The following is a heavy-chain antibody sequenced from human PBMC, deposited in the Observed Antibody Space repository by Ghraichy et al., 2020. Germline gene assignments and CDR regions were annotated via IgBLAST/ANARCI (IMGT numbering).Heavy chain of an antibody. CDR3: AKEKDWLYSSSVGGVDV. Sequence: GGSLRLSCAASGFTFSSYGMRWVRQAPGRGLEWVSGISGNGGNTYYPDSVKGRFTISRDNSKNTLYLQMNSLRVEDTAVYYCAKEKDWLYSSSVGGVDVWVQGTTVTVSS. D-gene: IGHD3/OR15-3a*01. V-gene: IGHV3-23*01. CDR2: ISGNGGNT. J-gene: IGHJ6*02. CDR1: GFTFSSYG.